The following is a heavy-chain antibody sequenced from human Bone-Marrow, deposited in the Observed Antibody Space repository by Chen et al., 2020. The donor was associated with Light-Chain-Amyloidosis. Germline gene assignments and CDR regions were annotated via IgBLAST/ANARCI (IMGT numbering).Heavy chain of an antibody. Sequence: QVQLVQSGAEVKKPGASVKVSCKASGYTFTNYALHWVRQAPGQRLEWMGWINAGNGNTKYSQKFQGRFTITRDTSASIAYMELSSLRSEGTAVYYCARDRFYGSGSYYIFDYWGQGTLVTVSS. D-gene: IGHD3-10*01. CDR3: ARDRFYGSGSYYIFDY. CDR2: INAGNGNT. V-gene: IGHV1-3*01. CDR1: GYTFTNYA. J-gene: IGHJ4*02.